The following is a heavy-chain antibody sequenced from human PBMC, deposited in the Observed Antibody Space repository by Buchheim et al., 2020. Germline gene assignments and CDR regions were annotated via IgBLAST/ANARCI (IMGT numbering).Heavy chain of an antibody. D-gene: IGHD7-27*01. CDR1: GGSISSSSYY. CDR3: ARHNLGRNYYYGMDV. CDR2: IYYSGST. Sequence: QLQLQESGPGLVKPSETLSLTCTVSGGSISSSSYYWGWIRQPPGKGLEWIGSIYYSGSTYYNPSLKSRVTISVDTSKNQFSLKLSSVTAADTAVYYCARHNLGRNYYYGMDVWGQGTT. J-gene: IGHJ6*02. V-gene: IGHV4-39*01.